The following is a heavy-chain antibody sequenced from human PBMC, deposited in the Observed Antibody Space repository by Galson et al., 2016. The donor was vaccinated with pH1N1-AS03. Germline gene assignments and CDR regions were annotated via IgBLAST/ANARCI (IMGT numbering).Heavy chain of an antibody. V-gene: IGHV4-61*02. Sequence: TLSLTCTVSGVSISSSSYYWSWIRQPAGKGLEWIGRIYTRGSPNYNPSLKSRVTISLDTSKNQFSLTLSSVTAADTAVYYCARWGLELPLDYWGQGTLVTVPS. D-gene: IGHD2-21*01. CDR1: GVSISSSSYY. CDR3: ARWGLELPLDY. CDR2: IYTRGSP. J-gene: IGHJ4*02.